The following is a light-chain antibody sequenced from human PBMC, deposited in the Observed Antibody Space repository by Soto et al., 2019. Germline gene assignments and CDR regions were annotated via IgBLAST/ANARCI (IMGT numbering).Light chain of an antibody. V-gene: IGLV2-14*03. CDR3: SSYTSSSTLVV. CDR1: SSDVGGYNY. J-gene: IGLJ2*01. CDR2: DVS. Sequence: QSALTQPASVSVSPGPAITISGTGTSSDVGGYNYVSWYQHHPGKDPKLMVYDVSNRPSGVSNRFPGSKSGNTASLTISGLQAEDEADYYCSSYTSSSTLVVFGGGSKLTVL.